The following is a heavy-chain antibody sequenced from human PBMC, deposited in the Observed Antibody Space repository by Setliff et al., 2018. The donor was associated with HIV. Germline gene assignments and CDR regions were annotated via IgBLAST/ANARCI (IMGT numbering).Heavy chain of an antibody. J-gene: IGHJ4*02. CDR2: VDPEDGET. CDR3: ATVGGKTNPVDY. Sequence: ASVKVSCKASGYTFTDYYMHWVQQAPGKGREGMGRVDPEDGETIYAEKFQGRVTITADTSTDTAYMELSSLRSEDTAVYYCATVGGKTNPVDYWGQGTLVTVSS. D-gene: IGHD1-26*01. CDR1: GYTFTDYY. V-gene: IGHV1-69-2*01.